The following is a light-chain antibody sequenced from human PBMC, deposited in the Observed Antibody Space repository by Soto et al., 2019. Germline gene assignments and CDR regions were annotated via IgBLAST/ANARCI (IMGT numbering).Light chain of an antibody. Sequence: EVVLTQSPGTLSLSPGERATLFCRASQSVSSSYFAWYQQKPGQAPRLLIYGASSRAIGIPDRFSGSGSGTDFTLTISRVEPEDFAVYNCQQYDNSPWTFGQGTKVEIK. CDR1: QSVSSSY. CDR3: QQYDNSPWT. J-gene: IGKJ1*01. V-gene: IGKV3-20*01. CDR2: GAS.